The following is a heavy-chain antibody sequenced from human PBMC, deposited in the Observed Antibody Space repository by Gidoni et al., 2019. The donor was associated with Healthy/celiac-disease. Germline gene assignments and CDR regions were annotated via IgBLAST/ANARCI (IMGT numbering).Heavy chain of an antibody. V-gene: IGHV3-48*02. CDR2: ISSSSSTI. Sequence: EVQLVESGGGLVQPGGSLRLSCAASGFTFSSYSTIWVRQAPGKGLEWVSYISSSSSTIYYADSVKGRFTISRDNAKNSLYLQMNSLRDEDTAVYYCARDGGRLRGSSGCPFDYWGQGTLVTVSS. CDR3: ARDGGRLRGSSGCPFDY. CDR1: GFTFSSYS. J-gene: IGHJ4*02. D-gene: IGHD6-19*01.